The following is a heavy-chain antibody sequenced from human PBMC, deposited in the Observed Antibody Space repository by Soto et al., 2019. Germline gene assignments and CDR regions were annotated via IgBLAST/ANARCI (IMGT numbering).Heavy chain of an antibody. CDR1: GGSLSSLY. D-gene: IGHD6-19*01. CDR2: VHDSGTT. CDR3: ARGSPLAEV. V-gene: IGHV4-59*11. Sequence: QVPLQESGPGLVKPSETLFLTCTVSGGSLSSLYWSWIRQSPGKGLEWIGYVHDSGTTDYNPSLRGPVTISLDTSQNQFSLGFASVMAADTAVYYCARGSPLAEVWGQGTLVTVSS. J-gene: IGHJ4*02.